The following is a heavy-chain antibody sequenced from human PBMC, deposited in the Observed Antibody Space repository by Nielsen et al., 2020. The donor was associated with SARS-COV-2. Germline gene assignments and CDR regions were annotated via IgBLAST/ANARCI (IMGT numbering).Heavy chain of an antibody. D-gene: IGHD3-16*01. J-gene: IGHJ6*02. Sequence: GGSLRLSCAASGFTFSSYWMSWVRQAPGKGLEWVANIKQDGSEKYYVDSVKGRFTISRDNAKNSLYLQMNSLRAEDTAVYYCARGGESANPYYYYGMDVWGQGTTVTVSS. CDR2: IKQDGSEK. CDR3: ARGGESANPYYYYGMDV. V-gene: IGHV3-7*01. CDR1: GFTFSSYW.